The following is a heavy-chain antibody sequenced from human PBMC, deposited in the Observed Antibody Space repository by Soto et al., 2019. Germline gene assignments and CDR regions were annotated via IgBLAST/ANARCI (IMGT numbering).Heavy chain of an antibody. V-gene: IGHV4-30-2*01. CDR2: IYHSGST. J-gene: IGHJ2*01. CDR3: ARVSGF. Sequence: QLQLQESGSGLVKPSQTLSLTCAVSGGSISSGGYSWSWIRQPPGKGLEWIGYIYHSGSTYYNPCHKCRVTLSVDRSKNQVSLKRSAVTAVVTDVDYCARVSGFWGRGKLVPVSS. CDR1: GGSISSGGYS.